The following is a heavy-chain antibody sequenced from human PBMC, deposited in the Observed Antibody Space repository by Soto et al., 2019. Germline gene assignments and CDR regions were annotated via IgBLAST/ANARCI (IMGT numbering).Heavy chain of an antibody. CDR2: ISAYNGNT. CDR3: ARAYRYYYDRSGYPPPDY. D-gene: IGHD3-22*01. CDR1: GYTFTSYG. V-gene: IGHV1-18*01. Sequence: ASVKVSCKASGYTFTSYGISWVRQAPGQGLEWMGWISAYNGNTNYAQKLQGRVTMTTDTSTSTAYMELRSLRSDDTAVYYCARAYRYYYDRSGYPPPDYWGQGTLVTVSS. J-gene: IGHJ4*02.